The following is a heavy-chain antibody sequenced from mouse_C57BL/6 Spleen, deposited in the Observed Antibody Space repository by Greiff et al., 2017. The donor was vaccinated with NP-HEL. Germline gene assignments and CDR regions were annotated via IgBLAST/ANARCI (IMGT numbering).Heavy chain of an antibody. CDR2: IYPGDGDT. Sequence: QVQLKQSGPELVKPGASVKISCKASGYAFSSSWMNWVKQRPGKGLEWIGRIYPGDGDTNYNGKFKGKATLTADKSSSTAYMQLSSLTSEDSAVYFCAETAQATLYFDYWGQGTTLTVSS. V-gene: IGHV1-82*01. J-gene: IGHJ2*01. CDR3: AETAQATLYFDY. D-gene: IGHD3-2*02. CDR1: GYAFSSSW.